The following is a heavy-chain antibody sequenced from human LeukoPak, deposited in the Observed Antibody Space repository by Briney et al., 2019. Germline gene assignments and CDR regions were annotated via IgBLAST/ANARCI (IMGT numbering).Heavy chain of an antibody. D-gene: IGHD3-3*01. CDR3: ASGTVDLELLDAFDI. J-gene: IGHJ3*02. CDR1: GYTFTSYY. V-gene: IGHV1-46*01. Sequence: ASVKVSCKASGYTFTSYYMHWVRQAPGQGLEWMRIINPSGGSTSYAQKFQGRVTMTRDTSTSTVYMELSSLRSEDTAVYYCASGTVDLELLDAFDIWGQGTMVTVSS. CDR2: INPSGGST.